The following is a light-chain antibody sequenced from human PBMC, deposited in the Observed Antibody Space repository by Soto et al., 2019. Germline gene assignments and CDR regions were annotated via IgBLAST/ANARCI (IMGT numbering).Light chain of an antibody. V-gene: IGLV2-14*01. J-gene: IGLJ1*01. Sequence: QSASVSGSPGQSITISCTGTSSDVGGYNYVSWYQQHPGKAPKLLIFEVNNRPSGVSNRFSGSKSGNTASLTLSGLQAEDEADYYCTSYASSAARVFGTGTKVTVL. CDR2: EVN. CDR1: SSDVGGYNY. CDR3: TSYASSAARV.